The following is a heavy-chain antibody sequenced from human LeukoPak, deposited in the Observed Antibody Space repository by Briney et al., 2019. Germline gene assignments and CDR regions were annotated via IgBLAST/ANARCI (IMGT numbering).Heavy chain of an antibody. CDR1: GGTFSSYA. CDR3: ARETSSGSCDY. D-gene: IGHD6-19*01. J-gene: IGHJ4*02. V-gene: IGHV1-69*05. Sequence: ASVKVSCKASGGTFSSYAISWVRQAPGQGLEWMGGIIPIFGTANYAQKFQGRVTMTTDTSTSTAYMELRSLRSDDTAVYYCARETSSGSCDYWGQGTLVTVSS. CDR2: IIPIFGTA.